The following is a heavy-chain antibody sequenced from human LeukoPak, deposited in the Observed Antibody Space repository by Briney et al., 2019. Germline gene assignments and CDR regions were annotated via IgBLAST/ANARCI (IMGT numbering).Heavy chain of an antibody. CDR3: ARKLGGVGAYNWFDP. CDR1: GDSISSYY. V-gene: IGHV4-59*01. CDR2: IYYSGST. D-gene: IGHD1-26*01. J-gene: IGHJ5*02. Sequence: SETLSLTCSVSGDSISSYYWSWIRQPPGKGLEWIGYIYYSGSTNYTPSLKSRVTISVDTSKNQFSLKLSSVTAADTAVYYCARKLGGVGAYNWFDPWGQGTLVTVSS.